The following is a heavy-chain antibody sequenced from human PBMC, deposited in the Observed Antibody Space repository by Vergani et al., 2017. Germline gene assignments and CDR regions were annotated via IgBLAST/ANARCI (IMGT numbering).Heavy chain of an antibody. Sequence: QVQLVQSGAEVKKPGASVKVSCKASGYTFTGYYMHWVRQAPGQGLEWMGWINPNSGGTNYAQKFQGRVTMTRDTSISTAYMELSRLRSDDTAVYYCAGPLTNGDIGEGGTEEGGGSWGQGTLVTVSS. J-gene: IGHJ5*02. CDR3: AGPLTNGDIGEGGTEEGGGS. CDR1: GYTFTGYY. CDR2: INPNSGGT. D-gene: IGHD5-12*01. V-gene: IGHV1-2*02.